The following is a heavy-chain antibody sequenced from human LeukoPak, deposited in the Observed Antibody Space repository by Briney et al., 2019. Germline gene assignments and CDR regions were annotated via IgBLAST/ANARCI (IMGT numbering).Heavy chain of an antibody. CDR1: GLVFSAYS. CDR2: IPYDESTT. J-gene: IGHJ6*02. CDR3: ARGPKYCSGWHYFYFGMDV. Sequence: GRSLRLSCAASGLVFSAYSLHWVRQAPGKGLEWVALIPYDESTTFYADSVRGRFTISRANPKNTLYLQMNDLRPEDTAVYYCARGPKYCSGWHYFYFGMDVWGQGTTVTVSS. V-gene: IGHV3-30*04. D-gene: IGHD2-15*01.